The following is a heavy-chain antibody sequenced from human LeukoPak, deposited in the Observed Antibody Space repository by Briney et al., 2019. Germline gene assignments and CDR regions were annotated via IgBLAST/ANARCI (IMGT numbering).Heavy chain of an antibody. D-gene: IGHD4-17*01. CDR3: ATHTVTPYPFAY. CDR1: GFTFSNYA. Sequence: GGSLRLSCAASGFTFSNYAMSWVRQAPGKGLEWVSAISDSASSTYYADSVKGRFTISRDNSKNTVYLQMNSLRAEDTAIYYCATHTVTPYPFAYWGQGTLVTVSS. CDR2: ISDSASST. J-gene: IGHJ4*02. V-gene: IGHV3-23*01.